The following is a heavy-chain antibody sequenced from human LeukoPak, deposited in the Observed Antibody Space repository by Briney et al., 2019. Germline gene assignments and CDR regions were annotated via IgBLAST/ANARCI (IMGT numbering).Heavy chain of an antibody. CDR1: GDSFTSYW. CDR3: ASAYSGSLDAFDI. V-gene: IGHV5-51*01. CDR2: IYPGDSDT. Sequence: GESLKISCKGSGDSFTSYWIGWVRQMSGQGLECMGIIYPGDSDTRYSPSFQGQVSISADKSISTAYLQWSSLKASDTAMYYCASAYSGSLDAFDIWGQGTMVTVSS. J-gene: IGHJ3*02. D-gene: IGHD1-26*01.